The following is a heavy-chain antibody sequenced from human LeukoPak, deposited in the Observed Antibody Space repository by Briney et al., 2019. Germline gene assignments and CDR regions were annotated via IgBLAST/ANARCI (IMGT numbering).Heavy chain of an antibody. J-gene: IGHJ4*02. Sequence: PGGSLRLSCAASGFTFSDYYMNWIRQAPGKGLEWVSYISSGGSTISYADSVKGRFTISRDNTKNSLYLQMNSLRAEDTAVYYCAKGTMAPSDWGQGTLVTVSS. CDR3: AKGTMAPSD. V-gene: IGHV3-11*01. CDR1: GFTFSDYY. CDR2: ISSGGSTI. D-gene: IGHD1/OR15-1a*01.